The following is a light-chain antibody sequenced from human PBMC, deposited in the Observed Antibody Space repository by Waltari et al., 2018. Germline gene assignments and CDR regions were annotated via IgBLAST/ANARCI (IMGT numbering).Light chain of an antibody. CDR3: GTWDSSLSGAV. Sequence: QSVLTQPPSVSAAPGQRVTISCPGGSSNIGNNYVSWYRQFQGPAPKLLIYENTERPSGIPGRFSGSKSGTSATLDITGLQAGDEADYYCGTWDSSLSGAVFGGGTHLTVL. CDR1: SSNIGNNY. V-gene: IGLV1-51*02. J-gene: IGLJ7*01. CDR2: ENT.